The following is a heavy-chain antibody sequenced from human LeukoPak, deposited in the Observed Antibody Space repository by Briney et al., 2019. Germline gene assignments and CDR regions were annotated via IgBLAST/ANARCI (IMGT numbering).Heavy chain of an antibody. CDR2: ISAYNGNT. Sequence: ASVKVSCKASGYTFTSYGISWVRQAPGQGLEWMGWISAYNGNTNYAQKLQGRVTMTTDTSTSTAYMELRSLRSDDTAVYYCAKGRGQIVVATVSDYWGQGTLVTVSS. J-gene: IGHJ4*02. CDR3: AKGRGQIVVATVSDY. CDR1: GYTFTSYG. D-gene: IGHD3-22*01. V-gene: IGHV1-18*01.